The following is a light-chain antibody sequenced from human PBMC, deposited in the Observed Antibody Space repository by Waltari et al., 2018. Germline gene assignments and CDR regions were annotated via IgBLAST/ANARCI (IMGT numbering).Light chain of an antibody. CDR3: MQTLQTPRT. V-gene: IGKV2-28*01. J-gene: IGKJ4*01. Sequence: DIVMTQSPISLPVTPGEPAPVSCRSSQSLLYSTGYNYLDWYLQKPGQSPQLLIYLGSNRASGVPDRFSGSGSGTDFTLTISKVEAEDVGVYYCMQTLQTPRTFGGGTKVEIK. CDR2: LGS. CDR1: QSLLYSTGYNY.